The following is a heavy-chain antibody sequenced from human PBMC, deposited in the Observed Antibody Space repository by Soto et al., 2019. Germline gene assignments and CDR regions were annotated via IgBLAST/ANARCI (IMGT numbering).Heavy chain of an antibody. D-gene: IGHD2-2*01. CDR1: GFTFSSYG. V-gene: IGHV3-30*18. J-gene: IGHJ6*03. Sequence: QVQLVESGGGVVQPGRSLRLSCAASGFTFSSYGMHWVRQAPGKGLEWVAVISYDGSNKYYADSVKGRFTISRDNSKNTLYLQMNSQRAEDTAVYCCAKDKVPQRVVPAASVYYYYYKDVWGKGTTVTVSS. CDR3: AKDKVPQRVVPAASVYYYYYKDV. CDR2: ISYDGSNK.